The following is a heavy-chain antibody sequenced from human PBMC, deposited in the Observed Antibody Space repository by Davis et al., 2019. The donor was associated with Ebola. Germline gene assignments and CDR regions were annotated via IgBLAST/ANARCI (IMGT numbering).Heavy chain of an antibody. D-gene: IGHD6-13*01. J-gene: IGHJ4*02. CDR2: IYYSGST. Sequence: SETLSLTCAVYGGSFSGYYWSWIRQPPGKGLEWIGYIYYSGSTNYNPSLKSRVTISVDTSKNQFSLKLSSVTAADTAVYYCAGRSSWYYFDYWGQGTLVTVSS. V-gene: IGHV4-59*08. CDR1: GGSFSGYY. CDR3: AGRSSWYYFDY.